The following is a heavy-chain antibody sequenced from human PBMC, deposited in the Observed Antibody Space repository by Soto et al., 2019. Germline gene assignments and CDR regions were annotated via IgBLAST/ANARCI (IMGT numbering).Heavy chain of an antibody. D-gene: IGHD3-22*01. J-gene: IGHJ4*02. CDR1: GFTFSTYG. CDR3: AKDNYYDRSGSHQQGGGFDY. Sequence: QVQLVDSGGGVVQPGRSLRLSCAPSGFTFSTYGMHWVRQPPGKGLEWVAFIWYDGNDKYYADSVKGRFTISRDNSKNMVYLQMNSLRAEDTALYYCAKDNYYDRSGSHQQGGGFDYWGQGILVTVSS. CDR2: IWYDGNDK. V-gene: IGHV3-33*06.